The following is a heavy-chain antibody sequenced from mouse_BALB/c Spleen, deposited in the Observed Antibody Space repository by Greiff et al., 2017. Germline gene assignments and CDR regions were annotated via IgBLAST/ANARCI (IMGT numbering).Heavy chain of an antibody. CDR3: ARDRWYGNYGFYYAMDY. J-gene: IGHJ4*01. D-gene: IGHD2-10*02. Sequence: EVKLMESGGGLVQPGGSLRLSCATSGFTFTDYYMSWVRQPPGKALEWLGFIRNKANGYTTEYSASVKGRFTISRDNSQSILYLQMNTLRAEDSATYYCARDRWYGNYGFYYAMDYWGQGTSVTVSS. V-gene: IGHV7-3*02. CDR2: IRNKANGYTT. CDR1: GFTFTDYY.